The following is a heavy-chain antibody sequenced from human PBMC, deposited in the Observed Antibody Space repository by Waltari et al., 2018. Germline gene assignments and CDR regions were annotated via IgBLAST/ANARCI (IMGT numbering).Heavy chain of an antibody. CDR3: ARANGGLIGS. CDR1: GASIRGGDW. D-gene: IGHD3-16*01. Sequence: VHLQESGTGLVRPSEPLPLPCHASGASIRGGDWWIWGRQSPGKRLEWIGEIHHSGRTNSNPSLKNRLTLSVDESRNQFFLKITSVTAADTALYFCARANGGLIGSWGQGIVVTVSS. J-gene: IGHJ5*02. CDR2: IHHSGRT. V-gene: IGHV4-4*02.